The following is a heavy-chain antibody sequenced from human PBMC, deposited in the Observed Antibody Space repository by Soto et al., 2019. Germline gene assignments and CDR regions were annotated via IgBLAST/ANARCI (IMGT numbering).Heavy chain of an antibody. J-gene: IGHJ3*02. V-gene: IGHV1-69*13. CDR1: GGTFSSYA. CDR3: ARGYYGSGSYYEKAFDI. Sequence: GASVKVSCKASGGTFSSYAISWVRQAPGQGLEWMGGIMPIFGTANYAQKFQGRVTITADESTSTAYMELSSLRSEDTAVYYCARGYYGSGSYYEKAFDIWGQGTMVTVS. D-gene: IGHD3-10*01. CDR2: IMPIFGTA.